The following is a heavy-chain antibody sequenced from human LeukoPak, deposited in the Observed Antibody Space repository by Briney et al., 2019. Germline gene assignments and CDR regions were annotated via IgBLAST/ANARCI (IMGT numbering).Heavy chain of an antibody. CDR2: IIPIFGTA. V-gene: IGHV1-69*13. CDR3: AAAHYYGDYRDY. J-gene: IGHJ4*02. CDR1: GGTFSSYA. D-gene: IGHD3-22*01. Sequence: SVKVSCKASGGTFSSYAISWVRQAPGQGLEWMGGIIPIFGTANYAQKFQGRVTITADESTSTAYMELSSLRSEDTAVYYCAAAHYYGDYRDYWGQGTPVTVSS.